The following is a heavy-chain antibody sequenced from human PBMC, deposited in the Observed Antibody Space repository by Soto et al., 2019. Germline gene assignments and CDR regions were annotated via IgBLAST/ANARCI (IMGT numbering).Heavy chain of an antibody. J-gene: IGHJ5*02. CDR2: IIPIFGTA. D-gene: IGHD3-3*01. Sequence: SVKVSCKASGGPFSSYAISGVRQAPGQGLEWMGGIIPIFGTANYAQKFQGRVTITADKSTSTAYMELSSLRSEDTALYYCARGRFNITIFGVVTFNWFDPWGQGTLVTVSS. V-gene: IGHV1-69*06. CDR3: ARGRFNITIFGVVTFNWFDP. CDR1: GGPFSSYA.